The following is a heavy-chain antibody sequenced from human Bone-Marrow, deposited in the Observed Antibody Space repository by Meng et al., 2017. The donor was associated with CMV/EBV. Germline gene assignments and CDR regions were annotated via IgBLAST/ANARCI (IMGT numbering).Heavy chain of an antibody. CDR3: ARDSVRTYALFGYYFDY. V-gene: IGHV3-30*19. CDR1: GFTFSSYG. CDR2: ISYDGSKN. D-gene: IGHD3-10*02. Sequence: GGSLRLSCAASGFTFSSYGMHWVRQAPGKGLEWVAVISYDGSKNKFADSVKGRFTISRDNSKNTLYLQMDMLRPEDTAVYYCARDSVRTYALFGYYFDYWGQGTLVTVSS. J-gene: IGHJ4*02.